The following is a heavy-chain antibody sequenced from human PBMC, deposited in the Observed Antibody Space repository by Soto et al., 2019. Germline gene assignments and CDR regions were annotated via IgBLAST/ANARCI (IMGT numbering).Heavy chain of an antibody. CDR1: GGTFSSYA. V-gene: IGHV1-69*12. J-gene: IGHJ6*02. CDR2: IIPIFGTA. Sequence: QVQLVQSGAEVKKPGSSVKVSCKASGGTFSSYAISWVRQAPGQGLEWMGGIIPIFGTANYAQKFQGRVTITADESTSTAYMEQSSLRSEDTAVYYCARELGRYEYYYYDYGMDVGGQGTTVTVSS. CDR3: ARELGRYEYYYYDYGMDV. D-gene: IGHD1-26*01.